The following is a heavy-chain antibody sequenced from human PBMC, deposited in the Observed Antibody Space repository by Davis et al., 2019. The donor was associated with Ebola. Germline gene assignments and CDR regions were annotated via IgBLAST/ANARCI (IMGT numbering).Heavy chain of an antibody. J-gene: IGHJ4*02. Sequence: MPSETLSLTCTVSGGSISSYYWSWIRQPPGKGLEWIGYIYYSGNTNYNPSLKSRVTISVDTSKNQFSLKLSSVTAADTAVYYCARHDLGYYFDYWGQGTLVTVSS. CDR3: ARHDLGYYFDY. CDR1: GGSISSYY. V-gene: IGHV4-59*08. CDR2: IYYSGNT.